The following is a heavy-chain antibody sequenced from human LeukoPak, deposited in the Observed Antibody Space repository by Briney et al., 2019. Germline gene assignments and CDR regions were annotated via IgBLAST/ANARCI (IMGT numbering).Heavy chain of an antibody. CDR1: GLTFSNYA. J-gene: IGHJ3*02. CDR2: ITGSGRGT. V-gene: IGHV3-23*01. CDR3: SKDPNGDYVGAFDM. Sequence: GGSLRLSCTASGLTFSNYATTWVRQAPGKGLEWVSSITGSGRGTYYADSVKGRFSVSRDNSQNTVFLHMNSLRADDTALYYCSKDPNGDYVGAFDMWGPGTMLTVSS. D-gene: IGHD4-17*01.